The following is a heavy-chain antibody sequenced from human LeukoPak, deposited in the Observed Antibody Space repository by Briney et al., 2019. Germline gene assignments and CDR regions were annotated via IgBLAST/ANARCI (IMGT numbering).Heavy chain of an antibody. Sequence: PSETLSLTCTVSGGSVSSSLHYWGWIRQTPGKGLEWIGSIYYSGSTYYNPSLKSRVTISVDTSKNQFSLKLSSVTAADTAVYYCARSTWIQLWYYFDYWGQGTLVTVSS. D-gene: IGHD5-18*01. J-gene: IGHJ4*02. V-gene: IGHV4-39*01. CDR2: IYYSGST. CDR3: ARSTWIQLWYYFDY. CDR1: GGSVSSSLHY.